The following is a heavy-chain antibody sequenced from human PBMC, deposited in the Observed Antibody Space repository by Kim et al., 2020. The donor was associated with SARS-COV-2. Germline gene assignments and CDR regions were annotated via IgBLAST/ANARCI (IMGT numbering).Heavy chain of an antibody. CDR3: ARGSFTMIAVGWFDP. D-gene: IGHD3-22*01. Sequence: FQGRVTTTADESTSTAYMELSSLRSEDTAVYYCARGSFTMIAVGWFDPWGQGTLVTVSS. J-gene: IGHJ5*02. V-gene: IGHV1-69*01.